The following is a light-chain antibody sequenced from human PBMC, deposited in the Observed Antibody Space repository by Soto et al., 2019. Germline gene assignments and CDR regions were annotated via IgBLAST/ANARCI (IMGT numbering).Light chain of an antibody. Sequence: QSVLTQPASVSGSPGQSITLSCTGTSSDVGSYNYVSWYLQHPGKAPKLMIHDVSYRPSGVSNRFSGSKSGNTASLTISGLQAEDEADYYCSSYAGSFYVFGTGTSHRP. CDR1: SSDVGSYNY. J-gene: IGLJ1*01. V-gene: IGLV2-14*03. CDR2: DVS. CDR3: SSYAGSFYV.